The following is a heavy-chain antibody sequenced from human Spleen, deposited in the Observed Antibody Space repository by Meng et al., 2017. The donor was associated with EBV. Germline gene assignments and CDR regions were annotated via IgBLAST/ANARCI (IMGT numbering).Heavy chain of an antibody. D-gene: IGHD2-21*01. V-gene: IGHV4-61*01. Sequence: QVQLQESGPGLVKTSETLSLPCTVSGDSVSSGNYYWNWIRQPPGKGLEWIGYIYYSGSTNYNPSLKSRVTILVDTSKNQFSLKLNSVTAADTAVYYCARGKIDWGQGTLVTVSS. CDR2: IYYSGST. CDR1: GDSVSSGNYY. CDR3: ARGKID. J-gene: IGHJ4*02.